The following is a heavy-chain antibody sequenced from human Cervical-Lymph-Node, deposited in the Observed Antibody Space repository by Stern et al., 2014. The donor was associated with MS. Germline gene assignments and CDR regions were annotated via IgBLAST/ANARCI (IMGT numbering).Heavy chain of an antibody. D-gene: IGHD3-10*01. V-gene: IGHV3-74*02. CDR2: INRDGTTI. CDR1: GFTFRNYW. J-gene: IGHJ4*02. Sequence: EMQLVESGGGLVQPGGSLRLSCVASGFTFRNYWMPWVRQGPGKGLVWVARINRDGTTITHADSVKGRFTISRDNAKNTLYLQMNSLRVEGTAVYYCTKDTYGPEDYWGQGTSVTVSS. CDR3: TKDTYGPEDY.